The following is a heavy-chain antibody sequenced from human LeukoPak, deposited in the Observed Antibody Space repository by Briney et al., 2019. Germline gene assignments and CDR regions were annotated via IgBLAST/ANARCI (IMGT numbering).Heavy chain of an antibody. CDR2: IYYSGST. D-gene: IGHD5-18*01. Sequence: SETLSLTCTVSGGSISSSSYYWGWIRQPPGKGLEWIGSIYYSGSTYYNPSLKSRVTISVDTSKNQFSLKLSSVTAADTAVYYCARLHDSYGSSSWGQGTLVTVSS. V-gene: IGHV4-39*07. J-gene: IGHJ4*02. CDR3: ARLHDSYGSSS. CDR1: GGSISSSSYY.